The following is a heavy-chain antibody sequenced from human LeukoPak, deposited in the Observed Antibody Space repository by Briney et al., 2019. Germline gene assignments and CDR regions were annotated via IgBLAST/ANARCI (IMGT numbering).Heavy chain of an antibody. CDR3: ARVVCSSTSCPKRDAFDI. CDR2: IYYSGST. J-gene: IGHJ3*02. D-gene: IGHD2-2*01. V-gene: IGHV4-59*01. CDR1: GGSISSYY. Sequence: SETLSLTCTVSGGSISSYYWSWIRQPPGKGLEWIGYIYYSGSTNYNPSLKSRVTISVDTSKNQFSLKLSSVTAADTAVYYCARVVCSSTSCPKRDAFDIWGQGTMVTVSS.